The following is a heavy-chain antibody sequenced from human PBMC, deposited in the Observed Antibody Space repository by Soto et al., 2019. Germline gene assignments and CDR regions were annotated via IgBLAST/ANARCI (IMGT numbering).Heavy chain of an antibody. Sequence: ASVKVSCKVSGYTLTELSMHWVRQAPGKGLEWMGGFDPEDGETIYAQKFQGRVTMTEDTSTDTAYMELSSLRSEDTAVYYCATAPGVIFGVVYYGMDVWGQGTTVTVSS. D-gene: IGHD3-3*01. J-gene: IGHJ6*02. CDR2: FDPEDGET. CDR1: GYTLTELS. CDR3: ATAPGVIFGVVYYGMDV. V-gene: IGHV1-24*01.